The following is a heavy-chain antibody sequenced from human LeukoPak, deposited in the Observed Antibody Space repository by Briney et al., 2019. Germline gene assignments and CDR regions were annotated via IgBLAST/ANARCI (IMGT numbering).Heavy chain of an antibody. J-gene: IGHJ6*02. D-gene: IGHD6-13*01. CDR1: GYSFTTYW. CDR2: IDPSDSNT. V-gene: IGHV5-10-1*01. CDR3: ARHVDSSISHYYGVDV. Sequence: GESLRISCKGSGYSFTTYWVTWVRQMPGKGLEWMGRIDPSDSNTDYSPSFQGHVTFSADKTITTAYLQWSSLKASDTAIYFCARHVDSSISHYYGVDVWGQGTTVTVSS.